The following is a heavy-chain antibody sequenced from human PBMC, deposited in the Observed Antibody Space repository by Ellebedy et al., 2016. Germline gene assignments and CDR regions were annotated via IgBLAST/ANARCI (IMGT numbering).Heavy chain of an antibody. J-gene: IGHJ4*02. D-gene: IGHD3-22*01. Sequence: ASVKVSCKASGYTFTSYTMHWVCQAPGQRLERMGWINAGNGNTKYSQKFQGRVTITRDTSASTAYMELSSLESEDTAVYYCARTLTYHYDSSDYYPFDYWGQGTLVTVSS. CDR2: INAGNGNT. CDR1: GYTFTSYT. V-gene: IGHV1-3*01. CDR3: ARTLTYHYDSSDYYPFDY.